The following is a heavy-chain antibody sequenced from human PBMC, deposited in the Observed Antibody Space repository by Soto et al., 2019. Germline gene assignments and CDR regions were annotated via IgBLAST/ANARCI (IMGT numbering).Heavy chain of an antibody. D-gene: IGHD4-17*01. Sequence: QVQLVESGGGVVQPGRSLRLSCAASGFTFSSYGMHWVRQAPGKGLEWVAVISYDGSNKYYADSVKGRFTISRDNSRNTLYLQMYSLRAEDTAVYYCAKESDMTTVTIYGMDVWGQGTTVTVSS. CDR3: AKESDMTTVTIYGMDV. J-gene: IGHJ6*02. V-gene: IGHV3-30*18. CDR1: GFTFSSYG. CDR2: ISYDGSNK.